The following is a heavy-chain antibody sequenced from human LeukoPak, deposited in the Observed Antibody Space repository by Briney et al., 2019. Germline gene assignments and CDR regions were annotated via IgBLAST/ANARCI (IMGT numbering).Heavy chain of an antibody. J-gene: IGHJ4*02. V-gene: IGHV3-33*01. CDR1: GFIFSSYG. D-gene: IGHD6-13*01. Sequence: GGSLRLSCAASGFIFSSYGIHWVRQAPGQGLEWVAVIWYDGSKEYYSGSVKGRFTVSRDNSKNTAYLQMNSLRAEDTAVYYCARVAGSRLDYWGPGALVTVSS. CDR3: ARVAGSRLDY. CDR2: IWYDGSKE.